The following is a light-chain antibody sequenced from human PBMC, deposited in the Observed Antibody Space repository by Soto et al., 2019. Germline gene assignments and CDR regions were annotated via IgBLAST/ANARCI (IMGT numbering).Light chain of an antibody. J-gene: IGKJ3*01. V-gene: IGKV3-20*01. CDR1: QSVSSSY. CDR2: GAS. CDR3: QQYGSSLF. Sequence: EIVLTQSPGTPSLSPGERATLSCRASQSVSSSYLAWYQQKPGQAPRLLIYGASSRATGIPDRFSGSGSGTDLTLTISRLEPEDFAVYYCQQYGSSLFFGPGTKVDIK.